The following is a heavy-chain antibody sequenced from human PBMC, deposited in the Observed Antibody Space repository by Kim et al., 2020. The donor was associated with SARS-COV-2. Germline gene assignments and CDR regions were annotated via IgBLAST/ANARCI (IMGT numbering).Heavy chain of an antibody. CDR3: AKDTGYCSSTSCYKGGVDY. CDR1: GFTFDDYA. V-gene: IGHV3-43*02. J-gene: IGHJ4*02. D-gene: IGHD2-2*02. Sequence: GGSLRLSCAASGFTFDDYAMHWVRQAPGKGLEWVSLISGDGGSTYYADSVKGRFTISRDNSKNSLYLQMNSLRTEDTALYYCAKDTGYCSSTSCYKGGVDYWGQGTLVTVSS. CDR2: ISGDGGST.